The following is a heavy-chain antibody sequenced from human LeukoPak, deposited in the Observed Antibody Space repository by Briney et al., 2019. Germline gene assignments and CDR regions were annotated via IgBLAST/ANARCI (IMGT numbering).Heavy chain of an antibody. D-gene: IGHD4-11*01. CDR1: GYSISSGYY. CDR3: ARGLMTTYWFDP. V-gene: IGHV4-38-2*02. J-gene: IGHJ5*02. CDR2: IYHSGST. Sequence: SETLSLTCTVSGYSISSGYYWGWIRQPPGKGLEWIGSIYHSGSTYYNPPLKSRVTISVDTSKNQFSLKLSSVTAADTAVYYCARGLMTTYWFDPWGQGTLVTVSS.